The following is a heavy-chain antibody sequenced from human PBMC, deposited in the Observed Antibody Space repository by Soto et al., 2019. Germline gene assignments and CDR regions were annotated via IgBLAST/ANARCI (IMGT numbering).Heavy chain of an antibody. J-gene: IGHJ4*02. V-gene: IGHV3-15*01. CDR3: TTWDIVVVASFI. D-gene: IGHD2-15*01. CDR1: GFTFKNAW. CDR2: IKSRTDGGTA. Sequence: PGGSLRLSCAASGFTFKNAWMTWVRQAPGKGLEWVGRIKSRTDGGTADYAEPVKGRFTISRDDSRNTMYLQMNSLKIEDTAVYYCTTWDIVVVASFIWGQGALVTVSS.